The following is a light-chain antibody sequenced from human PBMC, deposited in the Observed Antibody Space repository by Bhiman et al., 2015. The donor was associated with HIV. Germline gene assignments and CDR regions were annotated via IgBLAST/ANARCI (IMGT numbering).Light chain of an antibody. CDR2: GNN. J-gene: IGLJ2*01. V-gene: IGLV1-50*01. CDR3: AAWDDSLNVVV. CDR1: SSNIGAGSD. Sequence: QSVLTQPPSVSGAPGQRVTISCTGSSSNIGAGSDVHWYQQLPGTAPKLLIYGNNNRPSGVPDRFSGSKSGTSASLAITGLQAEDEADYYCAAWDDSLNVVVFGGGTKLTVL.